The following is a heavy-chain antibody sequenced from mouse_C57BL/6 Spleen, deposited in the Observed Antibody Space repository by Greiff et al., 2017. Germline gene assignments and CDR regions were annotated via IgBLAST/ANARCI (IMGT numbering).Heavy chain of an antibody. V-gene: IGHV1-80*01. CDR2: IYPGDGDT. CDR1: GYAFSSYW. D-gene: IGHD1-1*01. CDR3: ASPITTVVATRGMDY. Sequence: QVQLQQSGAELVKPGASVKISCKASGYAFSSYWMNWVKQRPGKGLEWIGQIYPGDGDTNYNGKFKGKATLTADKSSSTAYMQLSSLTSEDSAVYCCASPITTVVATRGMDYWGQGTSVTVSS. J-gene: IGHJ4*01.